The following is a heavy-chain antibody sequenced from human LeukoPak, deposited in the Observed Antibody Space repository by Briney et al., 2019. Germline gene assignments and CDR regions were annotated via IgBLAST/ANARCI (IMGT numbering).Heavy chain of an antibody. J-gene: IGHJ4*02. D-gene: IGHD5-12*01. V-gene: IGHV4-61*01. CDR1: GGSFSSGSYY. Sequence: PSETLSLTCTVSGGSFSSGSYYWSWIRQPPGKGLEWIGYIYYSGSTNYNPSLKSRVTISVDTSKNQFSLKLSSMIAADTAVYYCAREKRGYSGYDYSFDYWGQGTLVTVSS. CDR2: IYYSGST. CDR3: AREKRGYSGYDYSFDY.